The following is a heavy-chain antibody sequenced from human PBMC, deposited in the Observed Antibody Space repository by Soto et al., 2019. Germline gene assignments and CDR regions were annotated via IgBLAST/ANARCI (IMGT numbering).Heavy chain of an antibody. CDR3: ARDITLSAASD. D-gene: IGHD6-13*01. Sequence: QVQLVESGGGVVQPGRSLRLSCAASGFTFSSYGMHWVRQAPGKGLEWVALIYYDGSNKYYADSVKGRFTISRDNSKNTLYLQMNSLRAEDTAVYYCARDITLSAASDWGQGTLVTVSS. CDR2: IYYDGSNK. CDR1: GFTFSSYG. J-gene: IGHJ4*02. V-gene: IGHV3-33*01.